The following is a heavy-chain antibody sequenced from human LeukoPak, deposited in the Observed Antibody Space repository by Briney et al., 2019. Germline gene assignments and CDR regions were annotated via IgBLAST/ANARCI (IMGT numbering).Heavy chain of an antibody. CDR1: GFTFSRYW. CDR2: ISGDGRVT. Sequence: GGSLRLSCADSGFTFSRYWMHWVRQTPGKGLVWVSCISGDGRVTRYADSVKGRFTISRDNTKSTLYLQMHSLRAEDTAVYYCATAGGDGSRMGFDPWGQGTLVTVSS. D-gene: IGHD2-15*01. CDR3: ATAGGDGSRMGFDP. V-gene: IGHV3-74*01. J-gene: IGHJ5*02.